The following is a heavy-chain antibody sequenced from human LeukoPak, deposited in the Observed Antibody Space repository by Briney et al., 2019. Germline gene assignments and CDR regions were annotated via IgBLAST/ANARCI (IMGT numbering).Heavy chain of an antibody. D-gene: IGHD5-24*01. J-gene: IGHJ4*02. CDR1: GFPFSSYW. CDR3: TRVGYIDEGVDY. CDR2: IKQDGSKK. Sequence: AGGSLRLSGVASGFPFSSYWMTWVRQAPGKGLEWVANIKQDGSKKSYVDSVKGRFTISRDNAKNSLYLQMNSLRAEDTAIYYCTRVGYIDEGVDYWGQGTLVTVSS. V-gene: IGHV3-7*04.